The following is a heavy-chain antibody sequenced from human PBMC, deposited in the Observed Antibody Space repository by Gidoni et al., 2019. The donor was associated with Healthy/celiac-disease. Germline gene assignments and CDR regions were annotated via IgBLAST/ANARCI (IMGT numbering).Heavy chain of an antibody. Sequence: EVQLVESGGGLVKPGGSLRLSCAASGFPFRSPRLTWVRQAPGKGLEWVSSISSSGSTIYYADSVKGRVTISRDNAKNSLYLQMNSLRAEDTAVYYCARDPDHSSGWTHYYYYGMDVWGQGTTVTVS. V-gene: IGHV3-21*01. D-gene: IGHD6-19*01. J-gene: IGHJ6*02. CDR3: ARDPDHSSGWTHYYYYGMDV. CDR2: ISSSGSTI. CDR1: GFPFRSPR.